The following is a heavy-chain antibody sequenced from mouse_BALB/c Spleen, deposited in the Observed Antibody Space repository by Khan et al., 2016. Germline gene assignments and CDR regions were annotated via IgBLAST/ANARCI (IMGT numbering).Heavy chain of an antibody. CDR2: IRSKSNNFAT. D-gene: IGHD2-10*01. J-gene: IGHJ4*01. CDR1: GFTFKTYA. Sequence: EVQLVESGGGLVQPKGSLKLSCAASGFTFKTYAMNWVRQAPGKGLEWIARIRSKSNNFATYYADSVKDRFTISRDDSQNMLSLQMNTLQTDDTAMYYCVSDASYPNALDYWGQGTSVTVSS. CDR3: VSDASYPNALDY. V-gene: IGHV10-1*02.